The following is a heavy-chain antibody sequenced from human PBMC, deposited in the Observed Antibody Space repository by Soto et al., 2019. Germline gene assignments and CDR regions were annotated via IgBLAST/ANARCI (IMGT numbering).Heavy chain of an antibody. CDR1: GGSISSSSYY. V-gene: IGHV4-39*01. CDR2: IYYSGST. Sequence: QLQLQESGPGLVKPSETLSLTCTVSGGSISSSSYYWGWIRQPPGKGLEWIGSIYYSGSTYYNPSLKSRVTISVDTSKNQFSLKLSSVTAADTAVYYCARPGVDYPAHAFDIWGQGTMVTVSS. CDR3: ARPGVDYPAHAFDI. J-gene: IGHJ3*02. D-gene: IGHD4-17*01.